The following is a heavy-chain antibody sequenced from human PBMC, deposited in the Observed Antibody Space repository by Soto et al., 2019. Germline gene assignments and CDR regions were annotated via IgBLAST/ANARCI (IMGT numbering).Heavy chain of an antibody. V-gene: IGHV2-5*02. Sequence: QITLKESGPTLVKPTQTLTLTCTFSGFSRSTSGVGVGWIRQPPGKALQRIALIYWDADKRYSPFLKSRLTITKDTSKNQVVLTMTNMDPVDTATYYCAHTYSSGWYGKNWFDPWGQGTLVTVSS. J-gene: IGHJ5*02. CDR2: IYWDADK. CDR3: AHTYSSGWYGKNWFDP. CDR1: GFSRSTSGVG. D-gene: IGHD6-19*01.